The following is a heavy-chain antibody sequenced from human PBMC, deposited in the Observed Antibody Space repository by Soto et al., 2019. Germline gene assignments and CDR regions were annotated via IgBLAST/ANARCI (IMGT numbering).Heavy chain of an antibody. CDR3: ARGGPAAAGSYYYYYGMDV. J-gene: IGHJ6*02. V-gene: IGHV3-33*01. Sequence: GGSLRLSCAASGFTFSSYGMHWVRQAPGKGLEWVAVIWYDGSNKYYADSVKGRFTISRGNSKNTLYLQMNSLRAEDTAVYYCARGGPAAAGSYYYYYGMDVWGQGTTVTVSS. D-gene: IGHD6-13*01. CDR1: GFTFSSYG. CDR2: IWYDGSNK.